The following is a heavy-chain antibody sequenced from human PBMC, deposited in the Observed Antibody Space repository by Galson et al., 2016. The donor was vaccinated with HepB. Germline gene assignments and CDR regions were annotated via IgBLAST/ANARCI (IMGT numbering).Heavy chain of an antibody. V-gene: IGHV3-33*01. CDR3: ARELGAGYTTWFDT. D-gene: IGHD1-1*01. CDR1: GFTFSRYG. J-gene: IGHJ5*02. Sequence: SLRLSCAASGFTFSRYGTHWVRQAPGKGLEWLAVIWFDGINKYYADSVKGRFTISRDGSQTTVYLQMSSLRAEDTAVYYCARELGAGYTTWFDTWGQGPLVTVSS. CDR2: IWFDGINK.